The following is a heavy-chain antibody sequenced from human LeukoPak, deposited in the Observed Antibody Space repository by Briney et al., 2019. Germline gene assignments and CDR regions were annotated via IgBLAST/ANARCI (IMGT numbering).Heavy chain of an antibody. CDR3: ARHSGSGTSYDY. J-gene: IGHJ4*02. CDR1: GGSISSYY. CDR2: IYYSGST. Sequence: PSETLSLTCTVSGGSISSYYWSWIRQPPGKGLEWIGYIYYSGSTNYNPSLKSRVTISVDTSKNQFSPKLSSVTAADTAVYYCARHSGSGTSYDYWGQGTLVTVSS. V-gene: IGHV4-59*08. D-gene: IGHD2-15*01.